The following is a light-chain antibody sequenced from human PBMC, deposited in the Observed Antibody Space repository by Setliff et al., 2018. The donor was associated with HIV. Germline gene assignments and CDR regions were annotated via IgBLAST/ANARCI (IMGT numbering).Light chain of an antibody. CDR1: NIGSKS. J-gene: IGLJ1*01. CDR3: QVWDSSGRHFV. V-gene: IGLV3-21*03. CDR2: DDN. Sequence: YELTQPPSVTVAPEKTARIPCGGDNIGSKSVHWYQQKPGQAPVLVAYDDNDRPSGIPERFSGYRSGNTATLTISRVEAGDEADYYCQVWDSSGRHFVFGTGTK.